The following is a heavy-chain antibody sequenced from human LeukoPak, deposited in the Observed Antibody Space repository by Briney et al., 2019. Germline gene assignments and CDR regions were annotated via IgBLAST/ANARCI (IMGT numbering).Heavy chain of an antibody. CDR3: ARDPTYYYDSSGYPYYFDY. V-gene: IGHV1-69*04. CDR1: GGTFSSYA. J-gene: IGHJ4*02. CDR2: IIPILGIA. Sequence: SMKVSCKASGGTFSSYAISWVRQAPGQGLEWMGRIIPILGIANYAQKFQGRVTITADKSTSTAYMELSSLRSEDTAVYYCARDPTYYYDSSGYPYYFDYWGQGTLVTVFS. D-gene: IGHD3-22*01.